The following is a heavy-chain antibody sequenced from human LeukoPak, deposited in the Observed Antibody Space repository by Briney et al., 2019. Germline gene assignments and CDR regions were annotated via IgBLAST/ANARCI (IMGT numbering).Heavy chain of an antibody. CDR1: GGSFSGYY. J-gene: IGHJ5*02. CDR2: INHSGST. V-gene: IGHV4-34*01. Sequence: SETLSLTCAVYGGSFSGYYWSWIRQPPGKGLEWIGEINHSGSTNYNPSLKSRVTISVDTSKNQFSLKLSSVTAADTAVYYRARGLPMATHNWFDPWGQGTLVTVSS. D-gene: IGHD5-24*01. CDR3: ARGLPMATHNWFDP.